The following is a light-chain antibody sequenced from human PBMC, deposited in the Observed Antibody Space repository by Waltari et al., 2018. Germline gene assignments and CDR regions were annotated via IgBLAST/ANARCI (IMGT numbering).Light chain of an antibody. CDR3: QQRGSWPPA. V-gene: IGKV3-11*01. CDR2: QAS. CDR1: QSVGSY. Sequence: EIVLTQSPATLSLSPGERVTLSCRASQSVGSYLAWYQQQPGQAPRLLIHQASTRAAGIPARFSGSGSGTYFTLTISSLEPEDFAVYYCQQRGSWPPAFGGGTKVEIK. J-gene: IGKJ4*01.